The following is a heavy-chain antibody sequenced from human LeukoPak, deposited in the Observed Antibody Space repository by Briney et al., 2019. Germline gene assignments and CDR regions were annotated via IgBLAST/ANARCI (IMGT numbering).Heavy chain of an antibody. Sequence: PGRSLRLSCAASGFTFSSYGMHWVRKAPGKGLEWVAVIWYDGSNKYYADSVKGRFTISRDNSKNTLYLQMNSLRAEDTAVYYCAKAHYYGSGNYAFDIWGQGTMVTVSS. V-gene: IGHV3-33*06. CDR2: IWYDGSNK. CDR3: AKAHYYGSGNYAFDI. CDR1: GFTFSSYG. D-gene: IGHD3-10*01. J-gene: IGHJ3*02.